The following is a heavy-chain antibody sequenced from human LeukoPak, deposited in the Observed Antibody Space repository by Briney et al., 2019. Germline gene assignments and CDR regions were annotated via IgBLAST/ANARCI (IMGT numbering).Heavy chain of an antibody. CDR1: GFTFSNYG. CDR3: ARVFRPSLTVFIIRGAFDI. J-gene: IGHJ3*02. Sequence: PGGSLRLSCAASGFTFSNYGMHWVRQAPGKGLEWVAFIRYDGSNKYYADSVKGRFTISRDNSKNTLYLQMNSLRAEDTAVYYCARVFRPSLTVFIIRGAFDIWGQGTMVTVSS. V-gene: IGHV3-30*02. CDR2: IRYDGSNK. D-gene: IGHD3-3*01.